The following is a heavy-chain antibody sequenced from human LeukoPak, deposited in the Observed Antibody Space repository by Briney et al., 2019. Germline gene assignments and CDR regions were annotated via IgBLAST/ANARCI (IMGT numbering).Heavy chain of an antibody. Sequence: GGSLRLSCAASGFTFSSYSMNWVRQAPGKGLEWVSSISSSSSYIYYADSVKGRFTISRDNSENTLYLKMDSLRAEDTAVYYCARDFRQGGAWGQGTLVTASS. J-gene: IGHJ5*02. CDR3: ARDFRQGGA. V-gene: IGHV3-21*04. CDR2: ISSSSSYI. CDR1: GFTFSSYS. D-gene: IGHD1-26*01.